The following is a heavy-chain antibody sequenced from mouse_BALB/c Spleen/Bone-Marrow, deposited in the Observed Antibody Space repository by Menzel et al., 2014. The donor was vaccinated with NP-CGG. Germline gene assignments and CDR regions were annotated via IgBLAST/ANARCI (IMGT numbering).Heavy chain of an antibody. V-gene: IGHV1S81*02. CDR1: GYTFTNYY. CDR2: INPSNGGT. D-gene: IGHD1-2*01. CDR3: SRHYSSAPYNALGY. Sequence: QVQLQQSGAELVKPGASVKLSCKASGYTFTNYYIYWVKQRPGQGLEWIGGINPSNGGTKFNEKFKNKATLTIDKSSSTDYIQLSSVTSEDSAVYYCSRHYSSAPYNALGYWGEGTSDSVSS. J-gene: IGHJ4*01.